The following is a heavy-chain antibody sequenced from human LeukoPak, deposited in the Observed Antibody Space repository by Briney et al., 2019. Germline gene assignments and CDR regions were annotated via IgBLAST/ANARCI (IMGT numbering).Heavy chain of an antibody. D-gene: IGHD6-13*01. J-gene: IGHJ4*02. CDR1: GGSTSSYY. CDR3: ARGKKQQLTPFDY. V-gene: IGHV4-59*01. CDR2: IYYSGST. Sequence: SETLSLTCTVSGGSTSSYYWSWIRQPPGKGLEWIGYIYYSGSTNYNPSLKSRVTISVDTSKNQFSLKLSSVTAADTAVYYCARGKKQQLTPFDYWGQGTLVTVSS.